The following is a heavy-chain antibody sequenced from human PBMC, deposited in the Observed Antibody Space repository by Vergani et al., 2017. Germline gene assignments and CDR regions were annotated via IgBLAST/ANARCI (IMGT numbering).Heavy chain of an antibody. Sequence: QVQLQESGPGLVKPSETLSLTCTVSGYSVISTDYHWGWIRQPPGKGLEWIGSMDYSGSTSYNPSLESRISISFETPKNQFSLRLTSVTAADTAVYYCVSKRGGCRAAYCHSYDFWGPGTLVGVSS. J-gene: IGHJ4*02. D-gene: IGHD3-16*02. V-gene: IGHV4-39*01. CDR3: VSKRGGCRAAYCHSYDF. CDR1: GYSVISTDYH. CDR2: MDYSGST.